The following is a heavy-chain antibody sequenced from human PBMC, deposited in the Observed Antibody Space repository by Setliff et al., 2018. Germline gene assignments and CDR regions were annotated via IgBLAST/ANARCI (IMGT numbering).Heavy chain of an antibody. CDR1: GFTFTNYW. Sequence: HPGGSLRLSCAASGFTFTNYWINWVRQAPGKGLEWVANIKQDESEKHYVGSVKGRFTISRDNSKNTLYLQMNSLRPEDTAVYYCARTCSGSGCYAGLESWGQGTPVTVSS. CDR2: IKQDESEK. V-gene: IGHV3-7*01. J-gene: IGHJ4*02. CDR3: ARTCSGSGCYAGLES. D-gene: IGHD2-15*01.